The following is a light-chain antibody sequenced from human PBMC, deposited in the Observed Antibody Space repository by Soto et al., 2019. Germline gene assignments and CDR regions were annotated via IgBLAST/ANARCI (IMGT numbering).Light chain of an antibody. CDR3: QQYYTFPRT. V-gene: IGKV4-1*01. CDR2: WSS. CDR1: QSVLHSSINQNY. Sequence: DIVMTQSPDSLPVSLGERVTINCKSSQSVLHSSINQNYLAWYQQKPGQPPKLLIYWSSAREFGVPDRFSGSGSATDFTLTISSLQAEDVAVYYCQQYYTFPRTFGQGTKLEIK. J-gene: IGKJ2*01.